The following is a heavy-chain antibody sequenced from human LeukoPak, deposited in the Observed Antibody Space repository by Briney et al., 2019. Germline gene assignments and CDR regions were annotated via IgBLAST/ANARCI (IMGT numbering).Heavy chain of an antibody. CDR3: VRGSFYDSSGYLYGMDV. V-gene: IGHV3-30-3*01. CDR2: ISYDGSNK. CDR1: GFTFSSYA. Sequence: GRSLRLSCAASGFTFSSYAMHWVRQAPGKGLEWVAVISYDGSNKYYADSVKGRFTISRDNSKNTLYLQMNSLRAEDTAVYYCVRGSFYDSSGYLYGMDVWGQGTTVTVSS. D-gene: IGHD3-22*01. J-gene: IGHJ6*02.